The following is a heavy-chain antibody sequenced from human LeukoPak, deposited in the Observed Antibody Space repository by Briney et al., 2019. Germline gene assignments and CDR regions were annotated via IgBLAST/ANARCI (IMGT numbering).Heavy chain of an antibody. J-gene: IGHJ4*02. CDR2: TRSRSAGGTT. D-gene: IGHD2-15*01. V-gene: IGHV3-15*01. Sequence: GGSLRLSCAASGLTFNNAWMSWVGRAPGKGLGWVGRTRSRSAGGTTDYGAPVKGRFTISRDDSKNTLYLQMNSLKTEDTAVYYCSTGGGTHDYWGQGTLVTVSS. CDR1: GLTFNNAW. CDR3: STGGGTHDY.